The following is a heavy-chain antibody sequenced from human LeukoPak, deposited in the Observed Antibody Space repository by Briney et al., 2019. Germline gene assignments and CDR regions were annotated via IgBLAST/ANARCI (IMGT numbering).Heavy chain of an antibody. D-gene: IGHD3-22*01. CDR3: AREYYYDSSGYRDDAFDI. Sequence: PGGSLRLSCAASGFTFSSYSMNWVRQAPGKGLEWVSSISSSSSYIYYADSVKGRFTISRDNAKNSLYLQMNSLRAEDTAVYYCAREYYYDSSGYRDDAFDIWGQGTMVTVSS. CDR1: GFTFSSYS. J-gene: IGHJ3*02. V-gene: IGHV3-21*01. CDR2: ISSSSSYI.